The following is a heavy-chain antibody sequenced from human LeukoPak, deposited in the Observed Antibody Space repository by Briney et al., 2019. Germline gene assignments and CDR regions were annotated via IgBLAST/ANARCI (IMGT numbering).Heavy chain of an antibody. CDR3: ARTYYYGSGSLFEAFDI. CDR2: IYYSGST. V-gene: IGHV4-39*01. D-gene: IGHD3-10*01. J-gene: IGHJ3*02. Sequence: SETLSLTCTVSGVSISSSSYYWGWIRQPPGKGLEWIGSIYYSGSTYYNPSLKSRVTISVDTSKNQFSLKLSSVTAADTAVYYCARTYYYGSGSLFEAFDIWGQGTMVTVSS. CDR1: GVSISSSSYY.